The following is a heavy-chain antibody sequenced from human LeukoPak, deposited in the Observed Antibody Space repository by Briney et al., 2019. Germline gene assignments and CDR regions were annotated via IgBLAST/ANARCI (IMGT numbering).Heavy chain of an antibody. CDR2: MCGSGYTT. Sequence: GGSLTLSCAASGFDFTDFAMTWVRQAPGKALERVSSMCGSGYTTEYAASVKGRFTISRDNAKKTLYLEMNSLRVEDTAIYYCAKDHVGIAMIVMVLDSWGQGTLVTVSS. J-gene: IGHJ4*02. V-gene: IGHV3-23*01. CDR1: GFDFTDFA. D-gene: IGHD3-22*01. CDR3: AKDHVGIAMIVMVLDS.